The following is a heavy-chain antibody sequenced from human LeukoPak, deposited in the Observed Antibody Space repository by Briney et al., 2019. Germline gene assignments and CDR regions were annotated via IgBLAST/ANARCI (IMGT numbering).Heavy chain of an antibody. D-gene: IGHD6-13*01. CDR3: AKSTYTGYRSSWPAGFDY. V-gene: IGHV6-1*01. CDR2: TYYRSKWHN. CDR1: GDSVSSKSAA. J-gene: IGHJ4*02. Sequence: SQTLSLTCAISGDSVSSKSAAWNWIRQSPSRGLEWLGRTYYRSKWHNDYAVSVKSRVTINPDTSKNEFSLQLKSVTPEDTALYYCAKSTYTGYRSSWPAGFDYWGQGTQVTVSS.